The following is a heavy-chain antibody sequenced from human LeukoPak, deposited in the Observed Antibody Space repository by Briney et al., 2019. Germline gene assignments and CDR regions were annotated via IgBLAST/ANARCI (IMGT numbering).Heavy chain of an antibody. Sequence: GGSLRLSCAVSGFTFDDYAMHRVRQAPGKGLEWVSGISWNSGSIGYADSVKGRFTISRDNAKNSLYLQMNSLRAEDTAVYYCAELGITMIGGVWGKGTTVTISS. CDR1: GFTFDDYA. V-gene: IGHV3-9*01. J-gene: IGHJ6*04. D-gene: IGHD3-10*02. CDR2: ISWNSGSI. CDR3: AELGITMIGGV.